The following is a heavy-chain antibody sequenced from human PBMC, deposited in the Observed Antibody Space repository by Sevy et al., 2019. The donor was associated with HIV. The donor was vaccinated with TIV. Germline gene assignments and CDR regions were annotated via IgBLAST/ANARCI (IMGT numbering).Heavy chain of an antibody. CDR2: IYYSGCT. CDR1: GGSISSYY. V-gene: IGHV4-59*01. CDR3: ARSFGVVNNWFDP. J-gene: IGHJ5*02. Sequence: SETLSLTCTVSGGSISSYYWSWIRQPPGKGLEWIGYIYYSGCTNYNPSLKSRVTISVDTSKNQFSLKLSSVTAADTAVYYCARSFGVVNNWFDPWGQGTLVTVSS. D-gene: IGHD3-3*01.